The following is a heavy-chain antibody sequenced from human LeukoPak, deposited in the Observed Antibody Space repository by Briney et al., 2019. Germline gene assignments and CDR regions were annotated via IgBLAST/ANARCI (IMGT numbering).Heavy chain of an antibody. J-gene: IGHJ4*02. CDR3: ARAHNWKYGTFDY. V-gene: IGHV3-21*01. CDR1: GFTFSSYS. Sequence: GGSLRLSCVASGFTFSSYSMNWVRKAPGKGLKWVSSISSSSNYIYYADSVKGRFTISRDNAKNSLYLQMNSLRAEDTAVYYCARAHNWKYGTFDYWGQGTLVTVSS. D-gene: IGHD1-7*01. CDR2: ISSSSNYI.